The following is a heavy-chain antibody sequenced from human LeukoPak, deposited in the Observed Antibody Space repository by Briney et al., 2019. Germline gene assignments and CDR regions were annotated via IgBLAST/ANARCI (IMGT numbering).Heavy chain of an antibody. D-gene: IGHD4-17*01. CDR2: INTNTGNP. CDR3: ARVQVGVTTSAFDI. J-gene: IGHJ3*02. CDR1: GYTFTSYA. Sequence: AASVKVSCKASGYTFTSYAMNWVRQAPGQGLEWMGWINTNTGNPTYAQGFTGRFVFSLDTSVSTAYLQISSLKAEDTAVYYCARVQVGVTTSAFDIWGQGTMVTVSS. V-gene: IGHV7-4-1*02.